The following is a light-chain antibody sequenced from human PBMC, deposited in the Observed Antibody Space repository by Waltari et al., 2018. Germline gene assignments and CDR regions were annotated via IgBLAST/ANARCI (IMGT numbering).Light chain of an antibody. CDR3: SSYTSSSTWV. Sequence: SALTQPASVSGSPGQSITISCTRTSIDVGGYDYVSWYQHHPGKVPKLMIYDVFKRPSGVSNRFSGSKSGNTASLTITGLQAEDEADYYCSSYTSSSTWVFGGGTKLTVL. V-gene: IGLV2-14*03. CDR2: DVF. CDR1: SIDVGGYDY. J-gene: IGLJ3*02.